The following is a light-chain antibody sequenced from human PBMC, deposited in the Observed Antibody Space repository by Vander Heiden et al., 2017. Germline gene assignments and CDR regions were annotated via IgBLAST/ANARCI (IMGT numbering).Light chain of an antibody. J-gene: IGKJ2*01. V-gene: IGKV3-15*01. Sequence: EIVMTQSPATLSVSPGERANLSCRASQSVSSNLAWYQQKPGQAPRLLIYGASTRATGIPARFSGSGSGTEFTLTISSLQSEDFAVYYCQQYNNWPQTFGQGTKLEIK. CDR2: GAS. CDR3: QQYNNWPQT. CDR1: QSVSSN.